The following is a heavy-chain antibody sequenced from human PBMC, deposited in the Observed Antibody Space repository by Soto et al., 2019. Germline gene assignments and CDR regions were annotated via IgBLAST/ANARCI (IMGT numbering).Heavy chain of an antibody. CDR3: AGMPYTSGLRFAP. CDR2: IYQSGVT. CDR1: SDSSSISPYS. D-gene: IGHD6-19*01. Sequence: SEAMSLPCSLASDSSSISPYSWSWVRQPPGKALQWIGFIYQSGVTSYNPSLASRVSISLDRSNNQCSLKLKSVTAADTAVYFCAGMPYTSGLRFAPWGPGTLVTVSS. V-gene: IGHV4-30-2*01. J-gene: IGHJ5*02.